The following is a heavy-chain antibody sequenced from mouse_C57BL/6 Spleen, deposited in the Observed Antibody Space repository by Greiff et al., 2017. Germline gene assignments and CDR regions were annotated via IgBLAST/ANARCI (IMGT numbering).Heavy chain of an antibody. CDR2: IWGDGST. CDR1: GFSLTSYG. V-gene: IGHV2-3*01. CDR3: AKPSGKTGRAWFAY. D-gene: IGHD4-1*01. Sequence: VQRVESGPGLVAPSQSLSITCTVSGFSLTSYGVSWVRQPPGKGLEWLGVIWGDGSTNYHSALISRLSISKDNSKSQVFLKLNSLQTDDTATYYCAKPSGKTGRAWFAYWGQGTLVTVSA. J-gene: IGHJ3*01.